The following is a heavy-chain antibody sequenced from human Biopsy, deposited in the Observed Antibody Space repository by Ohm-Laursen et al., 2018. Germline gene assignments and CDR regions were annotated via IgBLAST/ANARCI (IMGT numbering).Heavy chain of an antibody. D-gene: IGHD3-22*01. V-gene: IGHV4-4*07. CDR3: ASVVLGPTNDAFDL. CDR2: IYSSGFT. Sequence: SDTLSLTCNVSGGTISNFYWSWIRQPAGKGLEWIGRIYSSGFTVYNPSLKSRVSMSIDTSKNQFSLKLASVTAADTAMYYCASVVLGPTNDAFDLWGQGTMVVVSS. CDR1: GGTISNFY. J-gene: IGHJ3*01.